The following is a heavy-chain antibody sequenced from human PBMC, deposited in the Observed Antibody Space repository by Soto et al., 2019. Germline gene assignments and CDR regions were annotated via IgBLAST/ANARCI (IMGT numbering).Heavy chain of an antibody. Sequence: ASVKVSCKASGYTVAGYDIHWVRQATGQGLELMGWMNPNTGYTANAQKFQGRVTMTRNISISTVYMELNSLRAEDTALYYCAIGGFYDSSAYYYVNFAFDIWGQGTMVTVSS. CDR3: AIGGFYDSSAYYYVNFAFDI. CDR2: MNPNTGYT. CDR1: GYTVAGYD. D-gene: IGHD3-22*01. V-gene: IGHV1-8*01. J-gene: IGHJ3*02.